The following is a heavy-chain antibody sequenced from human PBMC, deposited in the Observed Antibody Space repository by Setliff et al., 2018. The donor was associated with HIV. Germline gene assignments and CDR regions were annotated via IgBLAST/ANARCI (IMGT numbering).Heavy chain of an antibody. D-gene: IGHD6-6*01. Sequence: TSVKVSCKTSGGTFSNYAISWVRQAPGQGLEWMGGIIPMFGTANYAQKFQGRVTITTDASTSTAYMELSSLRSEDTAVYYCARGSIAAPKHYYYMNVWGKGTTVTVSS. CDR2: IIPMFGTA. J-gene: IGHJ6*03. V-gene: IGHV1-69*05. CDR1: GGTFSNYA. CDR3: ARGSIAAPKHYYYMNV.